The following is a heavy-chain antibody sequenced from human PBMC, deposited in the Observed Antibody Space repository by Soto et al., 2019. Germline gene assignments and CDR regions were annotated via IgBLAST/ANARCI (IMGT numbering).Heavy chain of an antibody. Sequence: EVQLVESGGGLVQPGGSLRLSCAASGFTFSSYWMSWVRRAPGKGLEWVANIKQDGSEKYYVDSGKGRFTISRDNAKNSLYLQMNSLRAEDTAVYYCATTLLTSIAAHYYFDYWGQGTLVTVSS. D-gene: IGHD6-6*01. V-gene: IGHV3-7*05. J-gene: IGHJ4*02. CDR2: IKQDGSEK. CDR3: ATTLLTSIAAHYYFDY. CDR1: GFTFSSYW.